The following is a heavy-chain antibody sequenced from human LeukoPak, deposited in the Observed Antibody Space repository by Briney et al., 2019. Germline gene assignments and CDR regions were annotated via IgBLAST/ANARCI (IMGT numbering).Heavy chain of an antibody. CDR3: ASGRLTVLSFFDY. CDR2: IYYSGST. J-gene: IGHJ4*02. D-gene: IGHD1-1*01. CDR1: GGSISSYY. V-gene: IGHV4-59*01. Sequence: SETLSLTCTVSGGSISSYYWSWIRQPPGKGLEWIGYIYYSGSTNYNPSFKSRVTISVDTSKNQFSLKLSSVTAADTAVYYCASGRLTVLSFFDYWGQGTLVTVSS.